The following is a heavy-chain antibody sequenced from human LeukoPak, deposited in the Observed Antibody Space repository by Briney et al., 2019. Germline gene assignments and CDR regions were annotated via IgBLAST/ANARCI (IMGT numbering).Heavy chain of an antibody. D-gene: IGHD2-15*01. V-gene: IGHV4-39*01. CDR3: ARQQCSGGSCYSRAIWFDP. J-gene: IGHJ5*02. Sequence: SETLSLTCTVSGGSISSYYWSWIRQPPGKGLEWIGSIYYSGNTYHNPSLKSRVTISVDTSKNQFSLKLSSVTAADTAVYYCARQQCSGGSCYSRAIWFDPWGQGTLVTVSS. CDR2: IYYSGNT. CDR1: GGSISSYY.